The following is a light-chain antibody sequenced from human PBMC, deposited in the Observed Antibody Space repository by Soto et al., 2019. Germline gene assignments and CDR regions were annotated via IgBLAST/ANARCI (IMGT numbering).Light chain of an antibody. CDR2: DAS. J-gene: IGKJ1*01. V-gene: IGKV1-5*01. CDR1: QSIITS. Sequence: DIQMTQSPSTLSASVGDRVTIACRASQSIITSLAWYQQKPGKAPKLLIYDASTLESGVPSRFSGSGSGTEFTLTIGSLQPDDFATYYCQQYDGYSQTFGQGTKVDIK. CDR3: QQYDGYSQT.